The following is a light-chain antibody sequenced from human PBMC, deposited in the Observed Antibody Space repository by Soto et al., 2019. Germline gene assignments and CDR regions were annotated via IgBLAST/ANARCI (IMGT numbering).Light chain of an antibody. V-gene: IGKV3-15*01. CDR3: QQYDNWPPIT. CDR2: GAS. CDR1: QSINND. J-gene: IGKJ5*01. Sequence: EVVMTQSPATLSVSPGERATLSCRASQSINNDLAWYQHKPGQAPRLLIYGASTRAIGVPARFSGSGSGTEFTITIVSLQSDDFAVYYCQQYDNWPPITFGQGTRLEIK.